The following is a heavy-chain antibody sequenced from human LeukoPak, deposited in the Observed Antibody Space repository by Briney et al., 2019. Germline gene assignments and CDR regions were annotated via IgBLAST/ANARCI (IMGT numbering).Heavy chain of an antibody. CDR2: ISSSSSTI. CDR1: GFTFSSYS. V-gene: IGHV3-48*01. CDR3: AKEEGFDY. Sequence: GGSLRLSCAASGFTFSSYSMNWVRQAPGKGLEWVSYISSSSSTIYYADSVKGRFTISRDNSKNMVYLQMDSLRAEDTAVYYCAKEEGFDYWGQGTLVTVSS. J-gene: IGHJ4*02.